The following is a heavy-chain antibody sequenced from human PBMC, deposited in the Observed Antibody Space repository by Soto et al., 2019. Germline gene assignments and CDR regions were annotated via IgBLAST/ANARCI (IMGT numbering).Heavy chain of an antibody. CDR2: ISAYNGNT. CDR3: ARSLFSIFGVVSWFDP. Sequence: ASVKVSCKASGYTFTSYGISWVRQAPGQGLEWMGWISAYNGNTNYAQKLQGRVTMTTDTSTSTAYMELRSLRSDDTAVYYCARSLFSIFGVVSWFDPWGQGALVTVSS. D-gene: IGHD3-3*01. V-gene: IGHV1-18*01. J-gene: IGHJ5*02. CDR1: GYTFTSYG.